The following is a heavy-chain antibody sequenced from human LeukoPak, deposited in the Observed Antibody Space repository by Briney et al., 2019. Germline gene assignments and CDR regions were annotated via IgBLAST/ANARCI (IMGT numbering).Heavy chain of an antibody. Sequence: GASVKVSCKASGYTFTSYGVSWVRQAPGQGLEWMGWMITYNGNKYYAQKFQGRVTMTTDTSTSTAYMELRSLRSDDTAVYYCAKTTVTSEEYSYYYMDVRGKGTTVTVSS. CDR3: AKTTVTSEEYSYYYMDV. D-gene: IGHD4-17*01. CDR2: MITYNGNK. J-gene: IGHJ6*03. V-gene: IGHV1-18*01. CDR1: GYTFTSYG.